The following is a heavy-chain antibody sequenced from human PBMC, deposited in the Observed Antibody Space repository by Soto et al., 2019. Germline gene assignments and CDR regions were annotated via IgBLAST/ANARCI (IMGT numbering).Heavy chain of an antibody. CDR1: GGTFSSYA. CDR2: IIPIFGTA. Sequence: QVQLVQSGAEVKKPGSSVKVSCKASGGTFSSYAISWVRQAPGQGLEWMGGIIPIFGTANYAQKFQGRVTSTADESTSTAYMELSSLRSEDTAVYYCARDSYYDSSGYPEYFQHWGQGTLVTVSS. V-gene: IGHV1-69*01. CDR3: ARDSYYDSSGYPEYFQH. J-gene: IGHJ1*01. D-gene: IGHD3-22*01.